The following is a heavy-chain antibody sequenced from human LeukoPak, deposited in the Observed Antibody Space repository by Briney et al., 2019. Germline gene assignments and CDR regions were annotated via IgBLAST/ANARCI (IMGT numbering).Heavy chain of an antibody. CDR2: ISSSSSTI. CDR3: ARRSHVYSLYYFDY. CDR1: GFSFSGYN. D-gene: IGHD4-11*01. V-gene: IGHV3-48*01. J-gene: IGHJ4*02. Sequence: GGSLRLSCVGSGFSFSGYNMNWVRQVPGKGPEWVSYISSSSSTIYYADSVKGRFTISRDNARNSLYLQMNSLRAEDTAVYYCARRSHVYSLYYFDYWGQGTLVTVSS.